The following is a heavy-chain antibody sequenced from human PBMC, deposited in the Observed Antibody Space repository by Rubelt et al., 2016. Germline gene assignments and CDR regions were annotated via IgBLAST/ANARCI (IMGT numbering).Heavy chain of an antibody. Sequence: GLEWIGEINHSGSTNYNPSLKSRVTISVDTSKNQFSLKLSSVTAADTAVYYCARGVVGIAVAGMELFDYWGQGTLVTVSS. CDR2: INHSGST. D-gene: IGHD6-19*01. V-gene: IGHV4-34*01. J-gene: IGHJ4*02. CDR3: ARGVVGIAVAGMELFDY.